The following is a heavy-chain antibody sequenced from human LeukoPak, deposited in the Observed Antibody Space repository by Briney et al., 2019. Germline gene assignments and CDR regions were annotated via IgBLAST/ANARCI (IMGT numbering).Heavy chain of an antibody. J-gene: IGHJ5*01. Sequence: PGRSLRLSCAASGFIFSNYAIHWVRQAPGKGLEWVAAISYDGNTQHYADPVKGRFTISRDNSKSKVYLQIDTLTIEDSAVYYCVKPYPTLTMSSVLDTWGQGTLVTVSS. V-gene: IGHV3-30*18. CDR2: ISYDGNTQ. CDR1: GFIFSNYA. D-gene: IGHD4/OR15-4a*01. CDR3: VKPYPTLTMSSVLDT.